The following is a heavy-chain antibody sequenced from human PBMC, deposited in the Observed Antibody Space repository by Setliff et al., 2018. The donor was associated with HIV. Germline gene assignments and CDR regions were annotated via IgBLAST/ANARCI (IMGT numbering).Heavy chain of an antibody. CDR3: AIVAYPSRSSTWYKFDYYHYMDG. D-gene: IGHD6-13*01. Sequence: SVKVSCKASGGIVSINWVRQAPGQRLEWMGGIIPILGIPNYAQKFQGRVSMTTDTSTSTAYMEMKSLTSDDTAVYYCAIVAYPSRSSTWYKFDYYHYMDGWGQGTTVTVSS. J-gene: IGHJ6*03. V-gene: IGHV1-69*10. CDR1: GGIVS. CDR2: IIPILGIP.